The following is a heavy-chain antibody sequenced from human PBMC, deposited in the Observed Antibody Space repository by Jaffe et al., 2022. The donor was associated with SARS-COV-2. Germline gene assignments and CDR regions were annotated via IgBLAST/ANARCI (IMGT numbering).Heavy chain of an antibody. Sequence: QVQLQESGPGLVKPSGTLSLTCDVSGDSISSSNWWSWVRQPPGKGLEWIGEIYHSGSTNYNSSLRSRVTISVDKSKNQFSLKLRSVTAADTAVYYCARVTIAVAGIDYWGQGTLVTVSS. J-gene: IGHJ4*02. V-gene: IGHV4-4*02. D-gene: IGHD6-19*01. CDR1: GDSISSSNW. CDR2: IYHSGST. CDR3: ARVTIAVAGIDY.